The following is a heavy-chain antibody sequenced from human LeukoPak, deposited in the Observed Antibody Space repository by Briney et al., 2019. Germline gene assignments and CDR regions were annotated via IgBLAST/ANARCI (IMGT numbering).Heavy chain of an antibody. CDR2: ITNSGRST. D-gene: IGHD1-26*01. CDR1: GFTFSSYW. CDR3: AREASGNYHVFDS. J-gene: IGHJ4*02. V-gene: IGHV3-48*04. Sequence: GGSLRLSCAASGFTFSSYWMHWVRHAPGKGRVWVSYITNSGRSTNYADAVKGRFTISRDNAKKSIYLEMTDLRAEDTGVYYCAREASGNYHVFDSWGQGALVTVSS.